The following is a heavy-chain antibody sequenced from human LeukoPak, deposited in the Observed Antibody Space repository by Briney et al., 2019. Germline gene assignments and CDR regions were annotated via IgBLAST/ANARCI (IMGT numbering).Heavy chain of an antibody. CDR3: AREILGSAFSFDY. D-gene: IGHD1-26*01. CDR1: GFTFRSYT. Sequence: GSLRLSCAASGFTFRSYTMHWVRQAPGKGLEWVAVILYDGRTTNYAEFVRGRFTISRDTSENTLYLQMNNLRPEDTAIYYCAREILGSAFSFDYWGQGTLVTVSS. V-gene: IGHV3-30*04. CDR2: ILYDGRTT. J-gene: IGHJ4*02.